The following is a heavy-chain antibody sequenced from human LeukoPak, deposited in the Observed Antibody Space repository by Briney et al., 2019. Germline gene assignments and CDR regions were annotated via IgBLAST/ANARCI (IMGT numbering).Heavy chain of an antibody. CDR3: ARAGRRDGYNYDFDY. CDR1: GATFSSSA. D-gene: IGHD5-24*01. CDR2: TIPIFGTA. J-gene: IGHJ4*02. Sequence: SVPVPCKPSGATFSSSAISSARQAAAQSIDSTRGTIPIFGTANYAQKFQGRVTITTDESTSTAYMELSSLRSEDTAVYYCARAGRRDGYNYDFDYWGQGTLVTVSA. V-gene: IGHV1-69*05.